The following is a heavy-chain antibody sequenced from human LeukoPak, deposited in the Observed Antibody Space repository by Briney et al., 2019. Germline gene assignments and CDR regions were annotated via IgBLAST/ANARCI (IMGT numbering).Heavy chain of an antibody. Sequence: ASVKVSCKASVYTFTSYGISWVRQPPGQGLEWMGLVSAYNGNTNYAQKLQGRVTMTTDTSTSTAYMELRSLRSDDTAVYYCARDRLRITIFGVVYFDCWGQGTLVTVSS. CDR2: VSAYNGNT. D-gene: IGHD3-3*01. CDR1: VYTFTSYG. CDR3: ARDRLRITIFGVVYFDC. V-gene: IGHV1-18*01. J-gene: IGHJ4*02.